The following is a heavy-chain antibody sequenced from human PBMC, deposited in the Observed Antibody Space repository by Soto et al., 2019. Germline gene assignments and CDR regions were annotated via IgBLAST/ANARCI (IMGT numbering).Heavy chain of an antibody. CDR1: GFIFSSFG. CDR3: VRDLLGSGGHFDY. D-gene: IGHD7-27*01. CDR2: IWYDGSNT. Sequence: PGGSLRLSCAASGFIFSSFGMHWVRQAPGKGLGWVAHIWYDGSNTYYADSVKGRFTISRDNSRNTVYLQMNSLRAEDTAVYHCVRDLLGSGGHFDYWGQGTPVTVSS. J-gene: IGHJ4*02. V-gene: IGHV3-33*01.